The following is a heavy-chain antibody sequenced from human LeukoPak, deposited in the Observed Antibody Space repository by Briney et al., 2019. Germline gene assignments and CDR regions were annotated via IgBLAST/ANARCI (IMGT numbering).Heavy chain of an antibody. V-gene: IGHV3-48*01. D-gene: IGHD3-22*01. CDR2: ISSSSSTI. CDR1: GFTFSSYS. CDR3: YTYYYDSSGYYYLDY. Sequence: GGSLRLSCAASGFTFSSYSMNWVRQAPGKGLEWVSYISSSSSTIYYADSVKGRFTISRDNAKNSLYLQMNSLRAEDTAVYYCYTYYYDSSGYYYLDYWGQGTLVTVSS. J-gene: IGHJ4*02.